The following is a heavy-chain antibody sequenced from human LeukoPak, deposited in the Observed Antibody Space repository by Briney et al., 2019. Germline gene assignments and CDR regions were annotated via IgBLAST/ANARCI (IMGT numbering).Heavy chain of an antibody. V-gene: IGHV3-23*01. J-gene: IGHJ4*02. CDR3: AKDSEGYGSYTF. CDR2: ISGSGGST. CDR1: GFIFSSYA. Sequence: PGGSLRLSCAASGFIFSSYAMSWLRQAPGKGLEWVSRISGSGGSTYYADSVKGRFTISRDNSKNTLYLQMNSLRAEDTAVYYCAKDSEGYGSYTFGGQGTLVTVSS. D-gene: IGHD1-26*01.